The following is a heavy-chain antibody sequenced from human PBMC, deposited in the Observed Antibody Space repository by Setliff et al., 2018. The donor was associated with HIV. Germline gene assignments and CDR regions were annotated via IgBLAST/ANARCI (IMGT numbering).Heavy chain of an antibody. D-gene: IGHD3-10*01. CDR1: GVSTSSSSYY. V-gene: IGHV4-31*03. CDR2: IYYLGNT. J-gene: IGHJ6*03. Sequence: SETLSLTCTVSGVSTSSSSYYWGWIRQPPGKGLEWIGYIYYLGNTYYNPSFKNRLVMSVDVSQNRFSLKLNSLTAADTAVYYCARAKFRGVYFYYMDVWGKGATVTVSS. CDR3: ARAKFRGVYFYYMDV.